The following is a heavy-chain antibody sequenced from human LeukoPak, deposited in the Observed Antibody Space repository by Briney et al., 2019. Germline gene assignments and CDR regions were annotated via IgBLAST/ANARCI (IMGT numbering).Heavy chain of an antibody. CDR2: INHSRGT. J-gene: IGHJ4*02. V-gene: IGHV4-34*01. Sequence: PSETLSLTCSVYGGSITAYYWSWIRQPPGKGLEWIGEINHSRGTKYNPSLESPVTILLDASKNESSLNLNSVTAADTAVYYCAREDYYFDSWGQGTLVTVSS. CDR3: AREDYYFDS. CDR1: GGSITAYY.